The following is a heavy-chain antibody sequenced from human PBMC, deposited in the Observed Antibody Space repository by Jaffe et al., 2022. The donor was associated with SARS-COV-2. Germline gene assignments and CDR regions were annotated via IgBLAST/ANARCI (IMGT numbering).Heavy chain of an antibody. Sequence: EVQLVESGGGLVKPGGSLRLSCAASGFTFSSYSMNWVRQAPGKGLEWVSSISSSSSYIYYADSVKGRFTISRDNAKNSLYLQMNSLRAEDTAVYYCARELVPYTAMAYDLDYWGQGTLVTVSS. D-gene: IGHD5-18*01. CDR1: GFTFSSYS. CDR2: ISSSSSYI. V-gene: IGHV3-21*01. J-gene: IGHJ4*02. CDR3: ARELVPYTAMAYDLDY.